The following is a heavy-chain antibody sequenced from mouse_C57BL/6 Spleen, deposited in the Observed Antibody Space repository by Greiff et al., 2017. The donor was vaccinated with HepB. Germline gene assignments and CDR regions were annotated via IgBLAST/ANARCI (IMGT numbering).Heavy chain of an antibody. Sequence: VQLVESGAELVRPGASVTLSCKASGYTFTDYEMHWVKQTPVHGLEWIGAIDPETGGTAYNQKFKGKAILTADKSSSTAYMELRSLTSEDSAVYYCTRDLWFAYWGQGTLVTVSA. V-gene: IGHV1-15*01. J-gene: IGHJ3*01. CDR1: GYTFTDYE. CDR3: TRDLWFAY. CDR2: IDPETGGT.